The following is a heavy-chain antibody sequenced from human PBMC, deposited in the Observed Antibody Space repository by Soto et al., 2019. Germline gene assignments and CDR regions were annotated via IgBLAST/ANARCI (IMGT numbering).Heavy chain of an antibody. D-gene: IGHD3-22*01. CDR1: GYTFTGYG. J-gene: IGHJ5*02. Sequence: ASVKVSCKASGYTFTGYGISWVRQAPGQGLEWMGWISAYNGNTNYAQKLQGRVTMTTDTSTSTAYMELRSLRSDDTAVYYCARDYYYDSSGYYRWNWFDPWGQGTLVTVSS. V-gene: IGHV1-18*01. CDR2: ISAYNGNT. CDR3: ARDYYYDSSGYYRWNWFDP.